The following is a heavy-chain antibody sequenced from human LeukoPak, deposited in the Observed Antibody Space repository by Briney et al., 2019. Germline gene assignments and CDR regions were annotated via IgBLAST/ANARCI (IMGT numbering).Heavy chain of an antibody. Sequence: ASVKVSCKASGYTFTSNYIHWVRQAPGQGLEWMGMIYPRDGSTSYAQNFQGRVTVTRDTSTTTVHMELRGLRSEDTAVYYCARDQEGFDYWGQGTVVTVSS. CDR2: IYPRDGST. CDR1: GYTFTSNY. V-gene: IGHV1-46*01. J-gene: IGHJ4*02. CDR3: ARDQEGFDY.